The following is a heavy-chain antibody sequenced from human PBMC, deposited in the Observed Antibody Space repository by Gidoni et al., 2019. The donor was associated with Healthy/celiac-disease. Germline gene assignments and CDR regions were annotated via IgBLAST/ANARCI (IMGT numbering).Heavy chain of an antibody. Sequence: EVQLVESGGGLVQPGRSLRLSCEASGFTFDDYAMPWVRQAPGKGLEWVSGISWNSGNIDYADSVKGRFTISRDNAKNSLYLQMNSLRAEDTALYYCAKGAKWIQAWSKLDYWGQGTLVTVSS. CDR1: GFTFDDYA. V-gene: IGHV3-9*01. J-gene: IGHJ4*02. D-gene: IGHD5-18*01. CDR2: ISWNSGNI. CDR3: AKGAKWIQAWSKLDY.